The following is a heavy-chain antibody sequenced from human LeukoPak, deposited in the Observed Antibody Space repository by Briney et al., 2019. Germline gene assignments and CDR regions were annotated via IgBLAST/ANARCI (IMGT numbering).Heavy chain of an antibody. Sequence: PSETLSLTRTVSGGSISSYYWSWIRRPPGKGLEWIGYIYYSGSTNYNPSLKSRVTISVDTSKNQFSLKLSSVTAADTAVYYCARETRNQLWLHYYYYMDVWGKGTTVTVSS. D-gene: IGHD5-18*01. J-gene: IGHJ6*03. V-gene: IGHV4-59*01. CDR3: ARETRNQLWLHYYYYMDV. CDR1: GGSISSYY. CDR2: IYYSGST.